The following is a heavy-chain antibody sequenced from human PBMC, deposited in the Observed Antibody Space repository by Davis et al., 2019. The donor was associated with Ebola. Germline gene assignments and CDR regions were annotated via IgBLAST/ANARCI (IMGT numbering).Heavy chain of an antibody. CDR3: ATCPATIAAAGLQIFDY. D-gene: IGHD6-13*01. J-gene: IGHJ4*02. CDR2: IIPIFGTA. V-gene: IGHV1-69*13. Sequence: AASVKVSCKASGYTFAGYYMHWVRQAPGQGLEWMGGIIPIFGTANYAQKFQGRVTITADESTSTAYMELSSLRSEDTAVYYCATCPATIAAAGLQIFDYWGQGTLVTVSS. CDR1: GYTFAGYY.